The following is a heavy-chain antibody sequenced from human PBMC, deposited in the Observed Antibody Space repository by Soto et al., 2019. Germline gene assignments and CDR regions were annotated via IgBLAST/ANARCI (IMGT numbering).Heavy chain of an antibody. D-gene: IGHD3-22*01. CDR1: GGTFSSYA. V-gene: IGHV1-69*13. J-gene: IGHJ5*02. CDR2: IIPIFGTA. Sequence: ASVKVSCKASGGTFSSYAISWVRQAPGQGLEWMGGIIPIFGTANYAQKFQGRVTITADESTSTAYMELSSLRPEDTAVYYCALPYYYDSSGYSSHYNWFDPWGQGTLVTVSS. CDR3: ALPYYYDSSGYSSHYNWFDP.